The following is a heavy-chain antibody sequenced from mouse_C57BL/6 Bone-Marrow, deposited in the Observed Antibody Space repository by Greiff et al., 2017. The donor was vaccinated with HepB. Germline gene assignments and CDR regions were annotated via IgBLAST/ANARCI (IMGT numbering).Heavy chain of an antibody. Sequence: DVMLVESGGGLVQPGESLKLSCESNEYEFPSHDMSWVRKTPEKRLELVAAINSDGGSTYYPDTMERRFIISRDNTKKTLYLQMSSLRSEDTALYYCARHGRDSDLGAMDYWGQGTSVTVSS. D-gene: IGHD2-13*01. CDR1: EYEFPSHD. V-gene: IGHV5-2*01. CDR2: INSDGGST. J-gene: IGHJ4*01. CDR3: ARHGRDSDLGAMDY.